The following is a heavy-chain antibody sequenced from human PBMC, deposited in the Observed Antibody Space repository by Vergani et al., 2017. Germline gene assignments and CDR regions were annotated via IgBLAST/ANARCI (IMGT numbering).Heavy chain of an antibody. CDR1: GGSISSGSYY. CDR2: IYTSGST. CDR3: AGGYSYVGDY. D-gene: IGHD5-18*01. Sequence: QVQLQESGPGLVKPSQTLSLTCTVSGGSISSGSYYWSWIRQPAGTGLEWIGRIYTSGSTNYNPSLKSRVTISVDTSKNQFSLKLGSVTAADTAVDHCAGGYSYVGDYWGQGTLVTVSS. V-gene: IGHV4-61*02. J-gene: IGHJ4*02.